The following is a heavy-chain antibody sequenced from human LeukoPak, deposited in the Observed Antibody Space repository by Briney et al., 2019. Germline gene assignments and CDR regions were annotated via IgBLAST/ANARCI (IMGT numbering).Heavy chain of an antibody. V-gene: IGHV1-2*02. CDR2: INPNSGDT. Sequence: GASVKVSCKASGYTFTAYYMHWVRQAPGQGLEWMGWINPNSGDTNSSQKLQDRVTLTRDTSISTAYMELSSLTSDDTAVYYCARINYDSSGYPDYWGQGTLVTVSS. CDR3: ARINYDSSGYPDY. D-gene: IGHD3-22*01. CDR1: GYTFTAYY. J-gene: IGHJ4*02.